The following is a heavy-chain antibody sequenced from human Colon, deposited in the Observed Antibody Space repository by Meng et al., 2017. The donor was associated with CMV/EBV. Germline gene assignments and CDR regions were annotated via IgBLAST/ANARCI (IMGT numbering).Heavy chain of an antibody. D-gene: IGHD1-1*01. CDR2: ISSDGRNK. V-gene: IGHV3-30*03. CDR3: ARVSQRNNRNDPGRGMDV. J-gene: IGHJ6*02. Sequence: GGSLRLSCAASGFTFTNAWMSWVRQAPGKGLECVAVISSDGRNKYYADSVQGRFTISRDNSKNTLFLQMNSLRGGDTAVYYCARVSQRNNRNDPGRGMDVWGRGTTVTVSS. CDR1: GFTFTNAW.